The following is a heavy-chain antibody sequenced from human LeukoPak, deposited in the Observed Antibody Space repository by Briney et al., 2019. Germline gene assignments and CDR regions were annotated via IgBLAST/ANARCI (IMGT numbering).Heavy chain of an antibody. CDR2: MNPNSGNT. CDR1: GYTFTSYG. V-gene: IGHV1-8*03. J-gene: IGHJ4*02. CDR3: ARRIAALDY. Sequence: ASVKVSCKASGYTFTSYGISWVRQATGQGLEWMGWMNPNSGNTGYAQKFQGRVTITRNTSISTAYMELSSLRSEDTAVYYCARRIAALDYWGQGTLVTVSS. D-gene: IGHD6-6*01.